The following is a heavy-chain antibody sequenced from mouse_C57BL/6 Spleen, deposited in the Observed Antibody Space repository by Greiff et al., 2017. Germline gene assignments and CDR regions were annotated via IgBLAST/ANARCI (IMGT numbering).Heavy chain of an antibody. CDR1: GFTFSDYG. V-gene: IGHV5-17*01. J-gene: IGHJ4*01. CDR3: ASYSNYYYAMDY. D-gene: IGHD2-5*01. CDR2: ISSGSSTI. Sequence: DVKLVESGGGLVKPGGSLKLSCAASGFTFSDYGMHWVRQAPEKGLEWVAYISSGSSTIYYADTVKGRFTISRDNAKNTLFLQMTSLRSEDTAMYYCASYSNYYYAMDYWGQGTSATVSS.